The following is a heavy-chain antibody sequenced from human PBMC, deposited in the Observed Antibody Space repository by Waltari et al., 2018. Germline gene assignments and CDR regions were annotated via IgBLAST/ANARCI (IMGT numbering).Heavy chain of an antibody. CDR3: SRDYYDSSGYPNDAFDI. V-gene: IGHV1-46*03. D-gene: IGHD3-22*01. J-gene: IGHJ3*02. Sequence: QVQLVQSGAEVKKPGASVKVSCKASGYTFTSHYMHWVRQAPGQGLEWMGIIDPSGGSTSYAQKFQGRRTMTRDTSTSTVYMELSRLRSEDTAVYYWSRDYYDSSGYPNDAFDIWGQGTMVTVSS. CDR2: IDPSGGST. CDR1: GYTFTSHY.